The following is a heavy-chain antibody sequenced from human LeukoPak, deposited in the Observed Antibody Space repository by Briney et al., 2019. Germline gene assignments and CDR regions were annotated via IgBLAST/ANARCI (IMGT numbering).Heavy chain of an antibody. CDR3: ARDLPRIAVAGREYYFDY. V-gene: IGHV3-7*01. J-gene: IGHJ4*02. D-gene: IGHD6-19*01. Sequence: PGGSLRLSCAASGFTFSSYWMSWVRQAPGKGLEWVANIKQDGSGRYYVDSVKGRFTISRDNAKNSLYLQMNSLRAEDTAVYYCARDLPRIAVAGREYYFDYWGQGTLVTVSS. CDR2: IKQDGSGR. CDR1: GFTFSSYW.